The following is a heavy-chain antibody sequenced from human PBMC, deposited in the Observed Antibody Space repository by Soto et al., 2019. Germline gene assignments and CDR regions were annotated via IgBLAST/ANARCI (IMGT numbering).Heavy chain of an antibody. CDR1: GYTPTNYD. CDR2: ISAYNGNT. D-gene: IGHD1-26*01. Sequence: GASVKVSCKTSGYTPTNYDIGWVRQAPGQGLEYMGWISAYNGNTNYARKLQDRVTLTTDTSTRTAYMELRSLQSDDTAIYYCARGLYRRGTYYAFDNWGQGTLVTVS. CDR3: ARGLYRRGTYYAFDN. V-gene: IGHV1-18*01. J-gene: IGHJ4*02.